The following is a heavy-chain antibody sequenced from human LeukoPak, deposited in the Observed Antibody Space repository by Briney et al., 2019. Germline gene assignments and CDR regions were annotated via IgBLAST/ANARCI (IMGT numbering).Heavy chain of an antibody. D-gene: IGHD2-2*01. V-gene: IGHV3-21*01. CDR2: ISSSSSYI. J-gene: IGHJ3*02. Sequence: GGSLGLSCAASGFTFSSYSMNWVRQAPGKGLEWVSSISSSSSYIYYADSVKGRFTISRDNAKNSLYLQMNSLRAEDTAVYYCAREVVVVPAAIPGGAFDIWGQGTMVTVSS. CDR1: GFTFSSYS. CDR3: AREVVVVPAAIPGGAFDI.